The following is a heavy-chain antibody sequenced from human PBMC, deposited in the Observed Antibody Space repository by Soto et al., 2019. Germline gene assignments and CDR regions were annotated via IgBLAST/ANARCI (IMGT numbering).Heavy chain of an antibody. D-gene: IGHD3-9*01. CDR1: GGSISSYY. V-gene: IGHV4-59*12. J-gene: IGHJ4*02. CDR2: IYYSVNT. CDR3: ARVDHRGYFAILTDY. Sequence: PSETLSLTCTVSGGSISSYYWSWIRQPPGKGLEWIGYIYYSVNTYYSPSLRSRVTISADMSKNQFSLNLRSVTAADTAVYYCARVDHRGYFAILTDYWGQGTLVTVSS.